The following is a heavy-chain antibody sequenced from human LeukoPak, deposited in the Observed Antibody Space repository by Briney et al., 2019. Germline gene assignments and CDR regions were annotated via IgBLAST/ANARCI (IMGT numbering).Heavy chain of an antibody. CDR2: ISAYNGNT. CDR1: GYTFTSYG. D-gene: IGHD3-22*01. V-gene: IGHV1-18*01. CDR3: ARSYDSSGYPDHNDAVDI. Sequence: GASVKVSCKASGYTFTSYGISWVRQAPGQGLEWMGWISAYNGNTNYAQKLQGRVTMTTDTSTSTAYMELRSLRSDDTAVYYCARSYDSSGYPDHNDAVDIWGQGTMVTVSS. J-gene: IGHJ3*02.